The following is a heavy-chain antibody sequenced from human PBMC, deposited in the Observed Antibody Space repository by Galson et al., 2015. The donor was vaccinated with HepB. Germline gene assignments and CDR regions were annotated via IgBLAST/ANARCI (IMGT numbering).Heavy chain of an antibody. D-gene: IGHD3-10*01. J-gene: IGHJ3*01. V-gene: IGHV3-7*01. CDR2: IRQDGSEK. CDR1: GFTLSSYW. Sequence: SLRLSCAASGFTLSSYWMNWVRQAPGKGLEWVANIRQDGSEKKYVDSVKGRFTISRDTAKNSLYLQMNSLRAEDTAVYYCARSDYFGSGSRLPLASDLWGQGTVVTVSS. CDR3: ARSDYFGSGSRLPLASDL.